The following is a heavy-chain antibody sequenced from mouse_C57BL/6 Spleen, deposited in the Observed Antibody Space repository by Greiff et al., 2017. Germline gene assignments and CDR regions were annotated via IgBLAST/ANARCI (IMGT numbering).Heavy chain of an antibody. CDR3: ASYDYHYAMDY. Sequence: QVQLQQSGAELVKPGASVKLSCKASGYTFTSYWMHWVKQRPGQGLEWIGMIHPNSGSTNYNEKFKSKATLTVDKSSSTAYMQLSSLTSEDSAVYYCASYDYHYAMDYWGQGTSGTVSS. D-gene: IGHD2-4*01. V-gene: IGHV1-64*01. CDR2: IHPNSGST. J-gene: IGHJ4*01. CDR1: GYTFTSYW.